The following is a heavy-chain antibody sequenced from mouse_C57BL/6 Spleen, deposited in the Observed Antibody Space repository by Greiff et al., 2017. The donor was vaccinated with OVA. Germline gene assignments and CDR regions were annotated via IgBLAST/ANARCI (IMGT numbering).Heavy chain of an antibody. CDR2: IYPGAGDT. D-gene: IGHD1-1*01. J-gene: IGHJ1*03. V-gene: IGHV1-80*01. CDR1: GYAFSSYW. CDR3: ARRYGSSYWYLDV. Sequence: VQLQQSGAELVKPGASVKISCKASGYAFSSYWMNWVKQRPGKGLEWIGQIYPGAGDTNYNGKFKGKATLTADKSSSTAYMQLSSLTSEDSAVYFCARRYGSSYWYLDVWGTGTTVTVSS.